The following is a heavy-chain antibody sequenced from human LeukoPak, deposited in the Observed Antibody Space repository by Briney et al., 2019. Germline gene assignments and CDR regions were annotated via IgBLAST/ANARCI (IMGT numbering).Heavy chain of an antibody. Sequence: SETLSLTCAVYGGSFSGYYWSWIRQPPGKGLERIGEINHSGSTNYNPSLKSRVTISVDTSKNQFSLKLSSVTAADMAVYYCARGDMTTVTPFDYWGQGTLVTVSS. CDR2: INHSGST. J-gene: IGHJ4*02. CDR1: GGSFSGYY. V-gene: IGHV4-34*01. CDR3: ARGDMTTVTPFDY. D-gene: IGHD4-17*01.